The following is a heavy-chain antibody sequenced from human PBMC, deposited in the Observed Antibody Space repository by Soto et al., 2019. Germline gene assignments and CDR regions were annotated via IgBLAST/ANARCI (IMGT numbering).Heavy chain of an antibody. D-gene: IGHD6-19*01. CDR2: ISYDGSNK. Sequence: QVQLVESGGGVVQPGRSLRLSCAASGFTFSSYAMHWVRQAPGKGLEWVAVISYDGSNKYYADSVKGRFTISRDKSKNTLYLQMNSLRAEDTAVYYGAREGYSSGAPGDYYYGMDVWGQGTTVTVSS. V-gene: IGHV3-30-3*01. J-gene: IGHJ6*02. CDR3: AREGYSSGAPGDYYYGMDV. CDR1: GFTFSSYA.